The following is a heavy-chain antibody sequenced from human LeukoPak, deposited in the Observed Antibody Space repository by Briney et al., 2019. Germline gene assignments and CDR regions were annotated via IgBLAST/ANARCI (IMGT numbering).Heavy chain of an antibody. J-gene: IGHJ4*02. V-gene: IGHV1-2*02. CDR3: ARLGYCSGGSCYSGAN. Sequence: GASVKVSCKASGYTFPDYYMHWVRQAPGQGLEWMGWINPNSGGTNYAQKFQGRVTMTRDTSISTAYMELSRLRSDDTAVYYCARLGYCSGGSCYSGANWGQGTLVTVSS. CDR1: GYTFPDYY. CDR2: INPNSGGT. D-gene: IGHD2-15*01.